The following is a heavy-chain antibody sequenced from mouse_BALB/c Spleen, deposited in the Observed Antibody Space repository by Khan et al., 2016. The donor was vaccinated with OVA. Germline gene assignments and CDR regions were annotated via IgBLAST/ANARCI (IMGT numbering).Heavy chain of an antibody. CDR3: ARYNGFYYFDY. V-gene: IGHV3-8*02. D-gene: IGHD1-2*01. CDR1: GYSITSCY. J-gene: IGHJ2*01. CDR2: INYSGST. Sequence: VQLKESGPSLVKISQTLSLTCSVTGYSITSCYWNWIRKFPGNKLEYMGYINYSGSTYYNPSLKSRISITRDTPKNQYFLQLNSVTTEDTATYYCARYNGFYYFDYWGQGTTLTVSS.